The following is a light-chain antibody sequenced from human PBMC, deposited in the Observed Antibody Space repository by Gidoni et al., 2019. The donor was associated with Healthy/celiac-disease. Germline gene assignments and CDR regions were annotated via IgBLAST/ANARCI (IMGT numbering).Light chain of an antibody. CDR2: QDS. CDR3: QAWDSSTVV. J-gene: IGLJ2*01. Sequence: SYELTQPPTVSVAPGQTASITCTGDKLGDKYACWYQQKPGQSPVLVSYQDSKRPSGIPERFSGSNSGNTATLTISGTQAMDAADYYCQAWDSSTVVFGGGTKLTVL. V-gene: IGLV3-1*01. CDR1: KLGDKY.